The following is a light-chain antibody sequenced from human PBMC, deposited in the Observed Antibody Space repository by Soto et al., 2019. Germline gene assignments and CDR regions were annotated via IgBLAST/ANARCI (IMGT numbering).Light chain of an antibody. CDR1: SNDVGVSNF. CDR2: EVS. Sequence: QSVLTQPASVSGSPGQSITISCTGTSNDVGVSNFVSWYQQYPGKAPKLIIYEVSNRPSGVSNRFSGSKSGNTASLTISGLQAEDEADYYCNSYTTSTTWVWVFGGGTKLTVL. CDR3: NSYTTSTTWVWV. V-gene: IGLV2-14*01. J-gene: IGLJ3*02.